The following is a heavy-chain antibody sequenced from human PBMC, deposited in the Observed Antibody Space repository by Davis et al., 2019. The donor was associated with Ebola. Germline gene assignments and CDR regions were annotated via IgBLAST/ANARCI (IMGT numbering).Heavy chain of an antibody. D-gene: IGHD1-1*01. Sequence: GESLKISCAVSGVTFRNYVMSWVRQAPGKGLEWVSSISSSGGNSFYMDSVKGRFYIDRDNSNNTLFLEMHSLRAEDTAVYFCAGGRNYYYGMDVWGQGTTVTVSS. CDR3: AGGRNYYYGMDV. J-gene: IGHJ6*02. V-gene: IGHV3-23*01. CDR2: ISSSGGNS. CDR1: GVTFRNYV.